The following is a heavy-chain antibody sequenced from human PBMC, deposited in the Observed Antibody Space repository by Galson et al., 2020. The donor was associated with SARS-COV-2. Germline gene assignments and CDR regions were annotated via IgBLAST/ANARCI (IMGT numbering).Heavy chain of an antibody. CDR1: GFSLSTSGMC. V-gene: IGHV2-70*01. Sequence: SGPTLVKPTQTLTLTCTFSGFSLSTSGMCVSWIRQPPGKALEWLALIDWDDDKYYSTSLKTRLTISKDTSKNQVVLTMTNMDPVDTATYYWARDSYDILTGSGYYGMDVWGQGTTVTVSS. D-gene: IGHD3-9*01. J-gene: IGHJ6*02. CDR3: ARDSYDILTGSGYYGMDV. CDR2: IDWDDDK.